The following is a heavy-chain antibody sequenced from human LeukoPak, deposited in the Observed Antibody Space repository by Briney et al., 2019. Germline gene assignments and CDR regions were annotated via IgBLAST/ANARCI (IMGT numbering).Heavy chain of an antibody. D-gene: IGHD3-9*01. J-gene: IGHJ4*02. V-gene: IGHV4-59*01. CDR2: IYDSENT. CDR1: GGSISSYY. Sequence: SETLSLTCNVSGGSISSYYWSWIRQPPGKGLEWIGYIYDSENTNYNPSLKSRVTISADTSKNQFSLKLSSVTAADTAVYYCARDSGRYFDWLFGIWGQGALVTVSS. CDR3: ARDSGRYFDWLFGI.